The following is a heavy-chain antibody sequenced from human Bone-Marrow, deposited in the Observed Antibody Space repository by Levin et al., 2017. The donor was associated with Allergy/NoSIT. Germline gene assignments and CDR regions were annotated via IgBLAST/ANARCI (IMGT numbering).Heavy chain of an antibody. Sequence: LSLTCAASGFTFSDHYMDWVRQAPGKGLEWVGRTRNKANSYTTEYAASVKGRFTISRDDSKNSLYLQMNSLKTEDTAVYYCALSNRRQQLVGNLVPPAGGHYYYYGMDVWGQGTTVTVSS. D-gene: IGHD6-13*01. CDR3: ALSNRRQQLVGNLVPPAGGHYYYYGMDV. J-gene: IGHJ6*02. CDR2: TRNKANSYTT. V-gene: IGHV3-72*01. CDR1: GFTFSDHY.